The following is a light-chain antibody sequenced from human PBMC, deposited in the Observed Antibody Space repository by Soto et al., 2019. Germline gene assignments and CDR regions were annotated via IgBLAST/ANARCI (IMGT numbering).Light chain of an antibody. J-gene: IGKJ1*01. CDR3: HQSYNIPLT. CDR1: QSIADY. Sequence: DIHLTQSPSSLSASVGDRVTITCRASQSIADYLHWYQHKPGRVPKLLVYGASRLQSGVPSRFSGTGSGTDFTLTIASLQPEDFATYYCHQSYNIPLTFGQGTKVEIK. V-gene: IGKV1-39*01. CDR2: GAS.